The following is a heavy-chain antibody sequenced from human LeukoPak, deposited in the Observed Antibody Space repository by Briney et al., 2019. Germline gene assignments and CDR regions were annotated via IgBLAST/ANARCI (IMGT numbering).Heavy chain of an antibody. V-gene: IGHV3-15*01. J-gene: IGHJ4*02. Sequence: GGSLRLSCAASGFTFSNAWMSWVRQAPGKGLEWVGRIKSKTDGETTDYAAPVKGRFTISRDDSKNTLCLQMNSLKTEDTAVYYCTTDPVVRRSGNVDGDHFSRSDYWGQGTLVTVSS. CDR2: IKSKTDGETT. D-gene: IGHD1-26*01. CDR1: GFTFSNAW. CDR3: TTDPVVRRSGNVDGDHFSRSDY.